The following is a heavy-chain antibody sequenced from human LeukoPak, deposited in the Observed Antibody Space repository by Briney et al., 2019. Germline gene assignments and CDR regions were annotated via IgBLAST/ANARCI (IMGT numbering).Heavy chain of an antibody. CDR2: ISGSGGST. D-gene: IGHD3-3*01. J-gene: IGHJ4*02. V-gene: IGHV3-23*01. CDR3: AKASSGFLEWLLPFDY. Sequence: PGGSLRLSCAASGFTFSSYAMSWVRQAPGKGLEWVSAISGSGGSTYYADSVKGRFTISRDNSKNTLYLQMNSLRAEDTAVYYCAKASSGFLEWLLPFDYWGQGTLVTVSS. CDR1: GFTFSSYA.